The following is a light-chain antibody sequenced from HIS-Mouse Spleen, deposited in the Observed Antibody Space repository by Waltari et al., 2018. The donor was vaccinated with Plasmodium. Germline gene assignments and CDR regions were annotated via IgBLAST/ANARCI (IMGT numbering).Light chain of an antibody. CDR2: GAS. V-gene: IGKV3-20*01. CDR1: QSVSSSY. J-gene: IGKJ2*01. Sequence: EIVLTQSPGTLSLSPGERAHLSCRASQSVSSSYLAWYQRKPGQAPRLLIYGASSRATGSPDRFSGSGSGTDFTLTISRLEPEDFAVYYCQQYGSSPYTFGQGTKLEIK. CDR3: QQYGSSPYT.